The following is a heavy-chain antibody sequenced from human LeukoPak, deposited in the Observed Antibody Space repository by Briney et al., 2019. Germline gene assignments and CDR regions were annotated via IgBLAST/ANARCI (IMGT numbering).Heavy chain of an antibody. J-gene: IGHJ5*02. CDR2: IYYNGNA. D-gene: IGHD6-19*01. CDR3: AREYSSGLNWFDP. CDR1: GGSINNYY. Sequence: SETLSLTCTLSGGSINNYYWSWIRQPPGKGLEWIGYIYYNGNANYNPSLKSRVTISVDTSKNQFSLKLSSVTAADTAVYFCAREYSSGLNWFDPWGQGTLVTVSS. V-gene: IGHV4-59*01.